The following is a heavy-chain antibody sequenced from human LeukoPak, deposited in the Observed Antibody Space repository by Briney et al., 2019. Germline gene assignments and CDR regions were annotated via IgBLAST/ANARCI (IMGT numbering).Heavy chain of an antibody. V-gene: IGHV3-74*01. CDR3: ARRGHGYGSPFDY. J-gene: IGHJ4*02. D-gene: IGHD5-18*01. CDR1: GFIFSTYW. CDR2: INSVGSST. Sequence: GGSLRLSCTASGFIFSTYWMHWVRQAPGKGLVWVSRINSVGSSTNYADSVKGRFTISRDNSKNTLDLQMSSLRAEDTAVYFCARRGHGYGSPFDYWGQGTLVTVSS.